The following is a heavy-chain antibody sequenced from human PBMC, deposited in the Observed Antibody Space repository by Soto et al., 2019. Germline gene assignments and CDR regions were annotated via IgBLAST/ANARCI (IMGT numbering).Heavy chain of an antibody. CDR2: INPSSGTT. D-gene: IGHD3-16*01. Sequence: EASVKVSCKASGYSFTTYYIQWVRHAPGHGPEWLGIINPSSGTTRYAQNFQGRVTLTRDTSTSTVYMELTGLRSEDSAVYYCAREWANNTVIGGVTYRYYHGMDFPGQAIIVTVSS. CDR1: GYSFTTYY. J-gene: IGHJ6*02. CDR3: AREWANNTVIGGVTYRYYHGMDF. V-gene: IGHV1-46*01.